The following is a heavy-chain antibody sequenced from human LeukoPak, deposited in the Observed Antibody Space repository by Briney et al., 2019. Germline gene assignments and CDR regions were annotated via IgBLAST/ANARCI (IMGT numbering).Heavy chain of an antibody. CDR3: ARDRDWNLDY. V-gene: IGHV1-18*01. D-gene: IGHD1-1*01. Sequence: ASVKVSCKASGYTFTTYGISWVRQAPGQGLEGMGWISAYKVNTNYAQKVQGRVAMTTHTSTSTAYMELRSLTSADTAVYYCARDRDWNLDYWGQGTLVTVSS. J-gene: IGHJ4*02. CDR2: ISAYKVNT. CDR1: GYTFTTYG.